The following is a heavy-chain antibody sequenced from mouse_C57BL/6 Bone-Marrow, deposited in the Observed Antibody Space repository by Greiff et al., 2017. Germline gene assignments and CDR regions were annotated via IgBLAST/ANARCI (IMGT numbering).Heavy chain of an antibody. V-gene: IGHV7-3*01. CDR3: ARCGGYSSWFAF. D-gene: IGHD2-3*01. CDR2: IRNKANGYTT. J-gene: IGHJ3*01. CDR1: GFTFTDYY. Sequence: EVKLVESGGGLVQPGGSLSLSCAASGFTFTDYYMSWVRKPPGKALVWLGFIRNKANGYTTEYSASVKGRFTISRDNSQSILYLQMNARRAEDRASYYCARCGGYSSWFAFWGQGTLVTVSA.